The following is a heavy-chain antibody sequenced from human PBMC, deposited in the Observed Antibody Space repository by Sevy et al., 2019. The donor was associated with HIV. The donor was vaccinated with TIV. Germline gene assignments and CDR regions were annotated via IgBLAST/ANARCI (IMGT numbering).Heavy chain of an antibody. CDR1: GYSISSGYY. D-gene: IGHD2-8*01. Sequence: SETLSLTCAVSGYSISSGYYWGWIRQPPGKGLEGIGSIYHSGSTYYNPSLKSRVTISVDTSKNQFSLKLSSVTAADTAVYYCARRPNGWFDPWGQGTLVTVSS. CDR3: ARRPNGWFDP. V-gene: IGHV4-38-2*01. CDR2: IYHSGST. J-gene: IGHJ5*02.